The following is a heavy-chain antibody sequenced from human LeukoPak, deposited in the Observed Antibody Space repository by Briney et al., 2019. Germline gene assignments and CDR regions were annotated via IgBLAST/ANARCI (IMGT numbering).Heavy chain of an antibody. CDR2: INHSGST. CDR3: AGGSGSLAASFDY. CDR1: GGSFSGYY. D-gene: IGHD3-10*01. J-gene: IGHJ4*02. Sequence: SETLSLTCAVYGGSFSGYYWSWIRQPPGKGLEWIGEINHSGSTNYNPSLKSRVTISVDTSKNQFSLKLSSVTAADTAVYYCAGGSGSLAASFDYWGQGTLVTVSS. V-gene: IGHV4-34*01.